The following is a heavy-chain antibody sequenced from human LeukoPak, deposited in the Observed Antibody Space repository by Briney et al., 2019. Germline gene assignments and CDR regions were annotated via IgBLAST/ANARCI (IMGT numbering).Heavy chain of an antibody. Sequence: PGGSLRLSCAASGFTFSSYAMSWVRQAPGKGLEWVSAISGSGGSTYYADSVKGRFTISRDNSKNPLYLQMNSLRAEDTAVYYWAKVVQSRELLYFDCWGQGTLATVSS. CDR1: GFTFSSYA. V-gene: IGHV3-23*01. CDR3: AKVVQSRELLYFDC. D-gene: IGHD1-26*01. CDR2: ISGSGGST. J-gene: IGHJ4*02.